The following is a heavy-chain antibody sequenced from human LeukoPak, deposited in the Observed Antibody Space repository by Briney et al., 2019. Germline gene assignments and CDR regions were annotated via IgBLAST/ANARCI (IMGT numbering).Heavy chain of an antibody. CDR1: GYTFTSYG. CDR2: ISAYNGNT. J-gene: IGHJ6*02. D-gene: IGHD4-17*01. Sequence: GAPVKVSCKASGYTFTSYGISWVRQAPGQGLEWMGWISAYNGNTNYAQKLQGRVTMTTDTSTSTAYMELRSLRSDDTAVYYCARVEAPFYGDYGALYYYYGMDVWGQGTTVTVSS. CDR3: ARVEAPFYGDYGALYYYYGMDV. V-gene: IGHV1-18*01.